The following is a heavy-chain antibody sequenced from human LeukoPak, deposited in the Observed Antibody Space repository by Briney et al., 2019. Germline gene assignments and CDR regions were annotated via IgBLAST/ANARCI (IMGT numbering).Heavy chain of an antibody. D-gene: IGHD1-1*01. CDR1: GFTFRTYG. V-gene: IGHV3-33*01. J-gene: IGHJ3*01. CDR2: IWYDGSKE. Sequence: GGSLRLCCAASGFTFRTYGFHWVRRAPGKGLEWVAVIWYDGSKEYYTDSVKGRFTISKDNSKNTVYLQMDSLRADDTALYYCARDIQVGTFDVWGQGTMVTVSS. CDR3: ARDIQVGTFDV.